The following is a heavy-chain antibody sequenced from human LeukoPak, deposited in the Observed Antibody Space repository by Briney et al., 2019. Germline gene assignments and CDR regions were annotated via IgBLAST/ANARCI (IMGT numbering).Heavy chain of an antibody. V-gene: IGHV3-23*01. CDR1: GFTFSAYA. D-gene: IGHD3-10*01. CDR3: ARGLPAMVRGVILDYFDY. Sequence: GGSLRLSCAASGFTFSAYAMSWVRQAPGKGLEWVSGISASGGTTYYADSVKGRFIISRDNSKNTLYLQMNSLRAEDTAVYYCARGLPAMVRGVILDYFDYWGQGTLVTVSS. J-gene: IGHJ4*02. CDR2: ISASGGTT.